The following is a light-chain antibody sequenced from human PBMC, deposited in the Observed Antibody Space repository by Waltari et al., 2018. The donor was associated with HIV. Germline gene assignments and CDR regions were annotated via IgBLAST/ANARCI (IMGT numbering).Light chain of an antibody. CDR3: QQYYSTPFT. Sequence: DIVKTQSPDSLAVSLGERATINCKSSQSVLYSSNNKNYLAWYQQKPGQPPKLLIYWASTRESGVPDRFSGSGSGTDFTLTISSLQAEDVAVYYCQQYYSTPFTFGPGTKVDIK. CDR2: WAS. J-gene: IGKJ3*01. CDR1: QSVLYSSNNKNY. V-gene: IGKV4-1*01.